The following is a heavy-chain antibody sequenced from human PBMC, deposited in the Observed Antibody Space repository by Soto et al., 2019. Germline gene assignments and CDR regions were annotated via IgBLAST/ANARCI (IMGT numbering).Heavy chain of an antibody. J-gene: IGHJ4*02. V-gene: IGHV4-30-4*01. CDR2: IYYSGST. Sequence: QVQLQESGPGLVKPSQTLSLTCTVSGGSISSGDYYWSWIRQPPGKGLEWIGYIYYSGSTYYNPSLKRRVTISVDTSTTQFSLKLSSVTAADTAVYFCARAVRGSYYDYWGQGTLVTVSS. CDR1: GGSISSGDYY. CDR3: ARAVRGSYYDY. D-gene: IGHD1-26*01.